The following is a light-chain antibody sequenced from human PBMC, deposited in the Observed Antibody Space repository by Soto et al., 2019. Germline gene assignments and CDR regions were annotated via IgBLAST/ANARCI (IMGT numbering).Light chain of an antibody. CDR1: SSNIGSNT. CDR3: AAWDDSLKGYV. J-gene: IGLJ1*01. Sequence: QSLLTQPPSASGTPGQRVTISCSGSSSNIGSNTVNWYQQLPGTAPKLLIYSNDQRPSGVPDRFSGSKSGTSASLAISGLQSEDEADYYCAAWDDSLKGYVFGTGTKLTVL. CDR2: SND. V-gene: IGLV1-44*01.